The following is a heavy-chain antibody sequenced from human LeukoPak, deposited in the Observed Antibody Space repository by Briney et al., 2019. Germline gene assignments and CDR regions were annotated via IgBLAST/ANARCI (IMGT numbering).Heavy chain of an antibody. CDR3: ARAVDGDHFDY. Sequence: ASVKVSCKASGYTFTGYYMHWVRQAPGQGLEWMGRINPNSGDTNYAQKFQGRVTMTRDTSISTVYMDLSGLTSDDTAVYYCARAVDGDHFDYWGQGIVVTVSS. CDR1: GYTFTGYY. CDR2: INPNSGDT. V-gene: IGHV1-2*06. J-gene: IGHJ4*02.